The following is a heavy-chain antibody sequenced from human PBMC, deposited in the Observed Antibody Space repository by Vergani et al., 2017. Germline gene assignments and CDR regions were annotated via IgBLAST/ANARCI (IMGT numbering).Heavy chain of an antibody. Sequence: QVQLLQSGSELKKPGASVRLSCEASGYTFTNYPLIWVRQAPGQGLEFMGWINTNSGNPTYAPGFTGRFVFSLDTSVSTAYLQISGLKAEDSAMYYCARGRQWRLKEYSYCMDVWGQGTTVTVSS. J-gene: IGHJ6*02. D-gene: IGHD6-19*01. CDR1: GYTFTNYP. CDR2: INTNSGNP. CDR3: ARGRQWRLKEYSYCMDV. V-gene: IGHV7-4-1*02.